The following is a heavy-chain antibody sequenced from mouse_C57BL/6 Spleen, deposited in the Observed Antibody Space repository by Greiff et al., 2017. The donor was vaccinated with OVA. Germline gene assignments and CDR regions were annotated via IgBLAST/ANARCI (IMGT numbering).Heavy chain of an antibody. J-gene: IGHJ2*01. D-gene: IGHD2-2*01. Sequence: QVQLQQPGAELVMPGASVKLSCKASGYTFTSYWMHWVKQRPGQGLEWIGEIDPSDSYTNYNQTFKGKSTLTVDKSSSTAYMQRSSLTSEDSAVYYCARGLPLYYFDYWGQGTTLTVSS. CDR2: IDPSDSYT. CDR1: GYTFTSYW. CDR3: ARGLPLYYFDY. V-gene: IGHV1-69*01.